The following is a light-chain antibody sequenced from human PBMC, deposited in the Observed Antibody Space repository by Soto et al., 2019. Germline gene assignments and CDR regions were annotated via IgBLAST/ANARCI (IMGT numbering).Light chain of an antibody. CDR1: QSVSSSY. CDR3: QQYGRSPYT. CDR2: GAS. V-gene: IGKV3-20*01. J-gene: IGKJ2*01. Sequence: EIVLTQSPGTLSLSPGERATLSCRASQSVSSSYLAWYQQKPGQAPRLLIYGASSRATGSPDRFSGSGSGTDFTLTIRRREPEDVAVYYCQQYGRSPYTFGQGTKQQI.